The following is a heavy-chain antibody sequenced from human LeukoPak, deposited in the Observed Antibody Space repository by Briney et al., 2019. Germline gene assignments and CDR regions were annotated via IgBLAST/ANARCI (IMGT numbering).Heavy chain of an antibody. CDR1: GYTFTSYG. D-gene: IGHD6-13*01. J-gene: IGHJ4*02. CDR2: INPNSGGT. Sequence: ASVKVSCKASGYTFTSYGISWVRQAPGQGLEWMGWINPNSGGTNYAQKFQGRVTMTRDTSISTAYMELSRLRSDDTAVYYCARPSIAAAGTWIYWGQGTLVTVSS. CDR3: ARPSIAAAGTWIY. V-gene: IGHV1-2*02.